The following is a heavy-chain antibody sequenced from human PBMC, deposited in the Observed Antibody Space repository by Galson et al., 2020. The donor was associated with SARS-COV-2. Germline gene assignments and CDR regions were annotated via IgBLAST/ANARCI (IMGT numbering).Heavy chain of an antibody. CDR2: ISYDGSNK. V-gene: IGHV3-30*03. J-gene: IGHJ6*02. Sequence: GESLKISCAASGFTFSSYGMHWVRQAPGKGLEWVAVISYDGSNKYYADSVKGRFTISRDNSKNTLYLQMNSLRAEDTAVYYCARAVGATYYYGMDVWGQGTTVTVSS. D-gene: IGHD1-26*01. CDR1: GFTFSSYG. CDR3: ARAVGATYYYGMDV.